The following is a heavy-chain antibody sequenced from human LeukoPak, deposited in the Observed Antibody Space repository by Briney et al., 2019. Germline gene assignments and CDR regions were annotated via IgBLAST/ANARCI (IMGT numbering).Heavy chain of an antibody. CDR1: GFTFSSYS. CDR2: ISSSSSYI. Sequence: PGGSLRLSCAASGFTFSSYSMNWVRQAPGKGLEWVSSISSSSSYIYYADSVKGRFTISRDNAKNSLYLRMNSLRAEDTAVYYCAREIAVAGTRGDYWGQGTLVTVSS. D-gene: IGHD6-19*01. V-gene: IGHV3-21*01. J-gene: IGHJ4*02. CDR3: AREIAVAGTRGDY.